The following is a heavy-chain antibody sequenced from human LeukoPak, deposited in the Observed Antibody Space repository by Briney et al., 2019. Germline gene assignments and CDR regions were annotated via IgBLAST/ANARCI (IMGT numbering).Heavy chain of an antibody. CDR3: ARDKSTSSWRDYYYYGMDV. CDR2: ISAYNGNT. D-gene: IGHD6-13*01. J-gene: IGHJ6*02. CDR1: GGTFSSYA. Sequence: ASVKVSCKASGGTFSSYAISWVRQAPGQGLEWMGWISAYNGNTNYAQKLQGRVTMTTDTSTSTAYMELRSLRSDDTAVYYCARDKSTSSWRDYYYYGMDVWGQGTTVTVSS. V-gene: IGHV1-18*01.